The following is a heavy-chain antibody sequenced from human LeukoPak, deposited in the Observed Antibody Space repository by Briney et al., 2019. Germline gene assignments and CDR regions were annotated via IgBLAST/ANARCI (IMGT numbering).Heavy chain of an antibody. CDR3: ARELVRERGNNWFDP. Sequence: SETLSLTCIVSGGSISSYYWSWIRQPPGKGPEWIGYIYYSGSTNYNPSLKSRVTISVDTSKNQFSLKLSSVTAADTAVYYCARELVRERGNNWFDPWGQGTLVTVSS. CDR2: IYYSGST. D-gene: IGHD2/OR15-2a*01. J-gene: IGHJ5*02. CDR1: GGSISSYY. V-gene: IGHV4-59*01.